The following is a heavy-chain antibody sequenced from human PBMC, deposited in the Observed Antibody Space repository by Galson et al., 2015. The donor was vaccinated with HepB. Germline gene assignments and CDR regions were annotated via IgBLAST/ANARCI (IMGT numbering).Heavy chain of an antibody. J-gene: IGHJ3*02. V-gene: IGHV1-46*03. D-gene: IGHD2-8*02. CDR3: ATEVSGGGWLNAFDI. CDR1: GYTFTSYY. CDR2: INPSGGGT. Sequence: SCKASGYTFTSYYMHWVRQAPGQGLEWMGIINPSGGGTSYAQKFQGRVTMTRDTSTSTVYMELSSLRSEDTAVYYCATEVSGGGWLNAFDIWGQGTMVTVSS.